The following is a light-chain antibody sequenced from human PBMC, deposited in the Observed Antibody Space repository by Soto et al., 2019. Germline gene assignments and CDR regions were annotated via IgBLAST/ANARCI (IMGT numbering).Light chain of an antibody. J-gene: IGLJ1*01. V-gene: IGLV2-14*01. CDR1: SSDVGSYNY. CDR3: SSYTSSSSYV. CDR2: DVT. Sequence: QSALTQPASVSGAPGQSITISCTGSSSDVGSYNYVSWYQQHPGKAPKLMIYDVTNRPSGVSNRFSGSKSGSTASLTISGLQAEDEAYYYCSSYTSSSSYVFGTGTKLTVL.